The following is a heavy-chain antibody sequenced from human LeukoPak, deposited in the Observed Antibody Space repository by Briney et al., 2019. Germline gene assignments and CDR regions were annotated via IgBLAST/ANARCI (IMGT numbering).Heavy chain of an antibody. V-gene: IGHV4-4*02. CDR3: ARGVNWIDP. D-gene: IGHD6-13*01. J-gene: IGHJ5*02. CDR1: GFTFRNSY. Sequence: GSLRLSCVASGFTFRNSYMSWVRQPPGKGLEWIGEIYHSGSTNYNPSLKSRVTISVDKSKNQFSLKLSSVTAADTAVYYCARGVNWIDPWGQGTLVTVSS. CDR2: IYHSGST.